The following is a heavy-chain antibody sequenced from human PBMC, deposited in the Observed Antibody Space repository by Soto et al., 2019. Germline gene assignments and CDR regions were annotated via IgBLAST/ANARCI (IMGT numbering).Heavy chain of an antibody. CDR1: EFTFNSYS. CDR3: ARDLNDILTGQRPNYFYYGMHV. CDR2: ISTSSNYK. Sequence: GGSLRLSCAASEFTFNSYSMNWVRQAPGKGLEWVSSISTSSNYKYYADSVKGRFTISRDNAKNSLYLQMNSLRAEDTAVYYCARDLNDILTGQRPNYFYYGMHVCGQGTTVTVYS. J-gene: IGHJ6*02. V-gene: IGHV3-21*01. D-gene: IGHD3-9*01.